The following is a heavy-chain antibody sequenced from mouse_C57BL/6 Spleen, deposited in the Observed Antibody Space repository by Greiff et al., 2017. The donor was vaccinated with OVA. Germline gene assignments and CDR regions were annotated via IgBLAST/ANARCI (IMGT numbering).Heavy chain of an antibody. CDR3: ASGGYGNSQDY. Sequence: VQLQQSGAELVRPGTSVKVSCKASGYAFTNYLIEWVKQRPGQGLEWIGVINPGSGGPNYNEKFKGKATLTAEKSSSTAYMQLSRLTSDDAAVYFCASGGYGNSQDYWGQGTTLTVSS. D-gene: IGHD2-10*02. J-gene: IGHJ2*01. V-gene: IGHV1-54*01. CDR1: GYAFTNYL. CDR2: INPGSGGP.